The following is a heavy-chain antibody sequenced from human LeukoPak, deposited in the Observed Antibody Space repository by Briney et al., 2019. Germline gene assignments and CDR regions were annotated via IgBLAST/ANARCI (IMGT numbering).Heavy chain of an antibody. Sequence: PGGSLRLSCAVSGFPFSIYEMNWVRQAPGKGLEWVSNIGSSGTTRYYADSVKGRFTISRDNAKNSLYLQMNSLRAEDTAVYYCARDSSSRRDIFYMDVWGKGTTVTVSS. CDR1: GFPFSIYE. J-gene: IGHJ6*03. CDR3: ARDSSSRRDIFYMDV. D-gene: IGHD3-3*02. CDR2: IGSSGTTR. V-gene: IGHV3-48*03.